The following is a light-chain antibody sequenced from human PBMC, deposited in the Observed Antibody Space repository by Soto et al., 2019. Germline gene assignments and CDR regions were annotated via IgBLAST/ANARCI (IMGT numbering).Light chain of an antibody. CDR1: PSVSNS. CDR3: QPYNNWPLT. V-gene: IGKV3-15*01. Sequence: ESVLSQSPATLALSPGERTTPSCKASPSVSNSLAWYQHKPGQAPRLLIYDASTRATGVPARFCGSRSGPEFTLTINSLQSEDFAIYYCQPYNNWPLTFGGGTKVDIK. CDR2: DAS. J-gene: IGKJ4*01.